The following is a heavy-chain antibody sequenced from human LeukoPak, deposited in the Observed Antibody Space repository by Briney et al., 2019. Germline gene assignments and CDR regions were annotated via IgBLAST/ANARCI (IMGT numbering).Heavy chain of an antibody. CDR2: ISSSSSTI. CDR3: ARGSPSYCGGDCYLS. V-gene: IGHV3-48*01. D-gene: IGHD2-21*01. CDR1: GFTFSSYS. J-gene: IGHJ4*02. Sequence: GGSLRLSXAASGFTFSSYSMNWVRQAPGKGLEWVSYISSSSSTIYYADSVKGRFTISRDNAKNSLYLQMNSLRAEDTAVYYCARGSPSYCGGDCYLSWGQGTLVTVSS.